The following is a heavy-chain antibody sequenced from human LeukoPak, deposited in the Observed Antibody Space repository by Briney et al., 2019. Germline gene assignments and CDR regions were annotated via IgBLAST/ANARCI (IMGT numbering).Heavy chain of an antibody. J-gene: IGHJ3*02. V-gene: IGHV4-34*01. CDR1: GGSFSGYY. CDR3: ARGSPTWQGDAFDI. Sequence: SETLSLTCAVYGGSFSGYYWSWIRQPPGKGLEWIGEINHSGSTNYNPSLKSRVTISVDTSRNRFSLKLSSVTAADTAVYYCARGSPTWQGDAFDIWGQGTMVIVSS. CDR2: INHSGST.